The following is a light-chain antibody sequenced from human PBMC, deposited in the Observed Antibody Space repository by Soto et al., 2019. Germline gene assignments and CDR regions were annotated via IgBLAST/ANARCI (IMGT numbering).Light chain of an antibody. CDR3: QQSFYTPVT. Sequence: DIQMTQSPSSLSASVGDRVTITCRASQSISSYLNWYQQKPGKAPRLLIYAASSLQSGVPSRFSGSRSGTDFTLTISSLQPEDFATYHCQQSFYTPVTFGQGTRLEIK. CDR2: AAS. V-gene: IGKV1-39*01. CDR1: QSISSY. J-gene: IGKJ5*01.